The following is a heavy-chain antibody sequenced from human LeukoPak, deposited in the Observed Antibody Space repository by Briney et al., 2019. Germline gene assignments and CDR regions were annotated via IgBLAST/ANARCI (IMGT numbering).Heavy chain of an antibody. D-gene: IGHD2-21*02. CDR3: ARDTIRGGDSGVFDI. Sequence: PSETLSLTCAVYGGSFSGYYWSWIRQPPGKGLEWIGEINHSGSTNYSPSLKSRVTISEDTSKNQISLKLSSVTAADTAVYYCARDTIRGGDSGVFDIWGQGTMVIVSS. J-gene: IGHJ3*02. CDR2: INHSGST. CDR1: GGSFSGYY. V-gene: IGHV4-34*01.